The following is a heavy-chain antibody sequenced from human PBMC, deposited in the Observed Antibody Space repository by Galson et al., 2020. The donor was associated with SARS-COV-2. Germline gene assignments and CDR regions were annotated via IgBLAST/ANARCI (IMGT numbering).Heavy chain of an antibody. CDR1: GYSISTTNY. CDR3: ARQGVNMIVLVTVPGWFFDL. CDR2: NYPSGRT. V-gene: IGHV4-38-2*01. D-gene: IGHD3-22*01. Sequence: SETLSLTCAVSGYSISTTNYCGWVRQPPGKGLELTGSNYPSGRTYYNPSLNSRATITLDTSRNQFSLTLHSVTAADTALYYCARQGVNMIVLVTVPGWFFDLWGRGTLVSVAS. J-gene: IGHJ2*01.